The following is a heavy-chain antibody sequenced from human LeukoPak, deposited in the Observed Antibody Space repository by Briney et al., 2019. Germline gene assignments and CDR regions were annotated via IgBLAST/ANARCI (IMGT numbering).Heavy chain of an antibody. J-gene: IGHJ4*02. V-gene: IGHV1-46*01. D-gene: IGHD6-19*01. CDR3: ATGSGWLYFDY. Sequence: ASVRVSCKASGYAFTTYWMQWVRQVPGQGLEWMALINANDGSTAYAPKFQGRVTLTRDTSTSIVYMDMSSLRSEDTAVYYCATGSGWLYFDYWGQGTLVTVSS. CDR2: INANDGST. CDR1: GYAFTTYW.